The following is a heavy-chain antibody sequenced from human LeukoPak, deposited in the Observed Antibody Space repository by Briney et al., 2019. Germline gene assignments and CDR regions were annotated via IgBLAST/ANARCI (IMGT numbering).Heavy chain of an antibody. V-gene: IGHV3-30*18. CDR1: GFTFSSYS. Sequence: GGSLRLSCAASGFTFSSYSMNWVRQAPGKGLEWVAVISYDGSNKYYADSVKGRFTISRDNSKNTLYLQMNSLRAEDTAVYYCAKDRIAVAGDFDYWGQGTLVTVSS. CDR3: AKDRIAVAGDFDY. CDR2: ISYDGSNK. D-gene: IGHD6-19*01. J-gene: IGHJ4*02.